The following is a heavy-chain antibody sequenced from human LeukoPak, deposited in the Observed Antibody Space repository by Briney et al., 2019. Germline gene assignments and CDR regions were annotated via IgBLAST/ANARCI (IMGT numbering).Heavy chain of an antibody. Sequence: SETLSLTCTVSGGSISSYYWSWIRQPPGKGLERIGYIYYGGTTNYNPSLKSRVTISVDTSKNQFSLKLSSVTAADTAVYYCARGLVWFGELWPHAFDIWGQGTMVTVSS. J-gene: IGHJ3*02. D-gene: IGHD3-10*01. CDR2: IYYGGTT. CDR1: GGSISSYY. V-gene: IGHV4-59*12. CDR3: ARGLVWFGELWPHAFDI.